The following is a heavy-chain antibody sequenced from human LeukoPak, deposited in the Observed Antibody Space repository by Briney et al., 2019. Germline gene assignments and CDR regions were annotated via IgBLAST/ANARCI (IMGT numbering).Heavy chain of an antibody. CDR2: INPNSGGT. CDR3: ARGYCSSTSCYGWYCYYYMDV. CDR1: GYTFTGYY. V-gene: IGHV1-2*02. D-gene: IGHD2-2*01. J-gene: IGHJ6*03. Sequence: ASVKVSCKASGYTFTGYYMHWVRQAPGQGLEWVGWINPNSGGTNYAQKFQGRVTMTRDTSISTAYMELSRLRSDDTAVYYCARGYCSSTSCYGWYCYYYMDVWGKGTTVTISS.